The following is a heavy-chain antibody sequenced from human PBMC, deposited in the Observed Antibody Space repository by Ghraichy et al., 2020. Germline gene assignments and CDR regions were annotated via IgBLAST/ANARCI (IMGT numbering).Heavy chain of an antibody. CDR2: IIPIFGTA. D-gene: IGHD3-9*01. CDR3: ARDSVYYDILTETRFFDY. Sequence: SVKVSCKASGGTFSSYAISWVRQAPGQGLEWMGGIIPIFGTANYAQKFQGRVTITADESTSTAYMELSSLRSEDTAVYYCARDSVYYDILTETRFFDYWGQGTLVTVSS. CDR1: GGTFSSYA. V-gene: IGHV1-69*13. J-gene: IGHJ4*02.